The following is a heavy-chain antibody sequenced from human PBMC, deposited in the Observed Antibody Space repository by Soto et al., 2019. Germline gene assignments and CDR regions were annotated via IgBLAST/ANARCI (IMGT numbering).Heavy chain of an antibody. J-gene: IGHJ6*02. CDR2: IYYSGST. CDR1: GGSISSGDYY. Sequence: SETLSLTCTVSGGSISSGDYYWSWIRQHPGKGLEWIGYIYYSGSTYYNPSLKSRVTISVEASKNHFSLKLSSVTAADTAVYYCARDSSGYDSYYYYGMDVWGQGTTVTVSS. CDR3: ARDSSGYDSYYYYGMDV. D-gene: IGHD5-12*01. V-gene: IGHV4-31*03.